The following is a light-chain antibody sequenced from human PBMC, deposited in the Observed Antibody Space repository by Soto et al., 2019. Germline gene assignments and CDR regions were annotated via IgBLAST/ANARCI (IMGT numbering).Light chain of an antibody. CDR3: SSYTSSSTL. J-gene: IGLJ2*01. CDR2: DVS. Sequence: QSALTQPASVSGSPGHAITISRTGTSSDVGGYNYVSWYQQHPGKAPKLMIYDVSNRPSGVSNRFSGSKSGNTASLTISGLQAEDEADYYCSSYTSSSTLFGGGTKLTVL. CDR1: SSDVGGYNY. V-gene: IGLV2-14*01.